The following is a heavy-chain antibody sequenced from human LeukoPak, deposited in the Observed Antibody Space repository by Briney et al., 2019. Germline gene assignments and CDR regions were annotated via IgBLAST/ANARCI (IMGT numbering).Heavy chain of an antibody. J-gene: IGHJ5*02. CDR1: GFTSSSYS. CDR2: ISSSSYTI. V-gene: IGHV3-48*02. D-gene: IGHD6-19*01. CDR3: ARDRGSSGWFWFDP. Sequence: GGSLRLSCAASGFTSSSYSMNWVRQAPGKGLEWVSYISSSSYTIYYADSVKGRFTISRDNAKNSLYLQMNSLRDEDTAVYYCARDRGSSGWFWFDPWGQGTLVTVSS.